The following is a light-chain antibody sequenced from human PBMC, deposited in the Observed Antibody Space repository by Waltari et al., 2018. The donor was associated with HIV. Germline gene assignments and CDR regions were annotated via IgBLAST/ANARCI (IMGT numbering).Light chain of an antibody. V-gene: IGLV2-14*03. J-gene: IGLJ1*01. Sequence: QSALTQPASVSGSPGQSTTISCTRTSSDVGGYTYVSWYQKHPGKAPKLMIYDVSNRPSGVSNRFSGSKSGNTASLTISGLQAEDEADYYCSSYTSSNTLPYVFGTGTKVTVL. CDR3: SSYTSSNTLPYV. CDR2: DVS. CDR1: SSDVGGYTY.